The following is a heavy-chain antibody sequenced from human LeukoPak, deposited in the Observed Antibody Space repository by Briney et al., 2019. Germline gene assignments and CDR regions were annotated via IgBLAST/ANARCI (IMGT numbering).Heavy chain of an antibody. CDR2: ISSNGGST. CDR3: ARVYSRYGYFDY. CDR1: GFTFSSYA. D-gene: IGHD6-6*01. J-gene: IGHJ4*02. V-gene: IGHV3-64*01. Sequence: PGESLRLSCAASGFTFSSYAMHWVRQAPGKGLEYVSAISSNGGSTYSNSVKGRFTISRDNSKNTLYLQMGSLRAEDMAVYYCARVYSRYGYFDYWGQGTLVTVSS.